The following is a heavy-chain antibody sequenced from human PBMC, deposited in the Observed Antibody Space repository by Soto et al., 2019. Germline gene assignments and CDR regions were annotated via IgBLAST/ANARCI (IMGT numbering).Heavy chain of an antibody. CDR3: ARLGGHYDFWSGELDY. Sequence: QVQLQESGPGLVKPSETLSLTCTVSGGSVSSGSYYWSWIRQPPGKGLEWIGYIYYSGSTNYNPSLKSRVTISVDTSKNQFSLKLSSVTAADTAVYYCARLGGHYDFWSGELDYWGQGTLVTVSS. V-gene: IGHV4-61*01. CDR2: IYYSGST. CDR1: GGSVSSGSYY. D-gene: IGHD3-3*01. J-gene: IGHJ4*02.